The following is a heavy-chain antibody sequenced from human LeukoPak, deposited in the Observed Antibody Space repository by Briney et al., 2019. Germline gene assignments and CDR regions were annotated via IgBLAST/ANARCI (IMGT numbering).Heavy chain of an antibody. Sequence: ASVKASCTASGYTFTNYAMNWVRQAPGQGLEWMGWINTDTGNPTYAQGFTRRLVFSLDTSASTAYLQISSLKAEDTAVYYCARTLFGDQYQLLHNWFDPWGQGTLVTVSS. V-gene: IGHV7-4-1*02. CDR1: GYTFTNYA. CDR3: ARTLFGDQYQLLHNWFDP. CDR2: INTDTGNP. D-gene: IGHD2-2*01. J-gene: IGHJ5*02.